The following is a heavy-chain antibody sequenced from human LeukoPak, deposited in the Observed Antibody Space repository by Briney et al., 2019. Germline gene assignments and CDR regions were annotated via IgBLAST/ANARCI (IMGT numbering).Heavy chain of an antibody. V-gene: IGHV4-39*01. D-gene: IGHD4-17*01. CDR3: ARGILYGDYVFDY. CDR2: LYYSGST. CDR1: GGSISSDNYY. J-gene: IGHJ4*02. Sequence: SETLSLTCTVSGGSISSDNYYWGWIRQPPGKGLEWIGSLYYSGSTYYNPSLKSRVTTSVDTSKNQFSLKLSSVTAADTAVYFCARGILYGDYVFDYWGQGTLVTVSS.